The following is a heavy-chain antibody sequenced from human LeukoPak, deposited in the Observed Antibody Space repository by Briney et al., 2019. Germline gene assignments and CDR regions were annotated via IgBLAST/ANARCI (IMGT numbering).Heavy chain of an antibody. D-gene: IGHD3-10*01. CDR2: ISGSGGSI. J-gene: IGHJ4*02. Sequence: PGGSLRLSCAASGFTFSSYAMSWVRQAPGKGLEWVSAISGSGGSIYYADSVKGRFTISRDNSKNTLYLQMNSLRSGDTAVYYCARDDPTMVRGVIRYSFDYWGQGTLVTVSS. CDR3: ARDDPTMVRGVIRYSFDY. CDR1: GFTFSSYA. V-gene: IGHV3-23*01.